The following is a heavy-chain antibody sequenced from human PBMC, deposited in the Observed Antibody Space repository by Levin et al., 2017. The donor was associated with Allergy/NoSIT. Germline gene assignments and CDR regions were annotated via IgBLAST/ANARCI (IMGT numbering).Heavy chain of an antibody. J-gene: IGHJ4*02. CDR1: GFTVSSNY. CDR3: ARGLVVRGVHIGGFDY. D-gene: IGHD3-10*01. CDR2: IYSGGST. Sequence: GGSLRLSCAASGFTVSSNYMSWVRQAPGKGLEWVSVIYSGGSTYYADSVKGRFTISRDNSKNTLYLQMNSLRAEDTAVYYCARGLVVRGVHIGGFDYWGQGTLVTVSS. V-gene: IGHV3-53*01.